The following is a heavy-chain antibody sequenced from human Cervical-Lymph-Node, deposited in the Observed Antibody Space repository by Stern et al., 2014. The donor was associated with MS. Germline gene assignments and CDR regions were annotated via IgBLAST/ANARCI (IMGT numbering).Heavy chain of an antibody. Sequence: QVQLQQWGAGLLKPSETLSLTCAVYGGSFSGYYWSWIRQPPGKGLEWIGEITHGGGTNYNPSLKSRVTISVDTSKNQFSLKLSSVTAADTAVYYCARAGYSYGYVGLYYFDYWGQGTLVTVSS. J-gene: IGHJ4*02. V-gene: IGHV4-34*01. CDR1: GGSFSGYY. CDR3: ARAGYSYGYVGLYYFDY. D-gene: IGHD5-18*01. CDR2: ITHGGGT.